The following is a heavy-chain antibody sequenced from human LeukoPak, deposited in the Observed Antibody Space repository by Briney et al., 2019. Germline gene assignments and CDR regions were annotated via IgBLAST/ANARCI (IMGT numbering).Heavy chain of an antibody. J-gene: IGHJ5*02. CDR1: GGSISSDNW. CDR3: ARGLNYDLNP. V-gene: IGHV4-4*02. CDR2: IFYGGST. Sequence: SETLSLTCTVSGGSISSDNWWTWVRQPPGQGLEWIAEIFYGGSTNYNPSLKSRVTISIDKSKNQFSLDLSSVTAADTAVYYCARGLNYDLNPWGQGTLVTVSS. D-gene: IGHD3-3*01.